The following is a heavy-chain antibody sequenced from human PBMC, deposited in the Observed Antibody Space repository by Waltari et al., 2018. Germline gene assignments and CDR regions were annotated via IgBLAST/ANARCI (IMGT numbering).Heavy chain of an antibody. CDR3: ARAYSSSWWHFDY. V-gene: IGHV4-59*01. J-gene: IGHJ4*02. CDR2: IYYSGRT. D-gene: IGHD6-13*01. Sequence: QVQLQESGPGLVKPSETLSLTCTVSGGSISSYSWRWIRQPPGKGLEWIGYIYYSGRTNYNPSLKSRVTISVDTSKNQFSLKLSSVTAADTAVYYCARAYSSSWWHFDYWGQGTLVTVSS. CDR1: GGSISSYS.